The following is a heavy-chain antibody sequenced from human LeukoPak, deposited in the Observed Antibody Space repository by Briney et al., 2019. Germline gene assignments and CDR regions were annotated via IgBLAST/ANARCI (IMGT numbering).Heavy chain of an antibody. J-gene: IGHJ1*01. D-gene: IGHD4-17*01. CDR1: GFTFSSYS. CDR2: ISSSSRHI. CDR3: VRDFSTVTTAYLHH. Sequence: PGRSLRLSCAASGFTFSSYSMNLVRQAPWRWLEWVSSISSSSRHIYYADSVKGRFTIFRDDAKNSLFLQMDGLRVGDKAMYYCVRDFSTVTTAYLHHWGQGTLLTVSS. V-gene: IGHV3-21*04.